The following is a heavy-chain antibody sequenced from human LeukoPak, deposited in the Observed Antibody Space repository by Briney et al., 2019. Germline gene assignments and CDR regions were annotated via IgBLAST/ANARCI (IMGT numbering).Heavy chain of an antibody. CDR1: GGSISSYY. V-gene: IGHV4-4*07. CDR2: IYTSGST. Sequence: PSETLSLTCTVSGGSISSYYWSWIRQPAGKGLEWIGRIYTSGSTKYNPSLKSRVTMSVDTSKNHFSLKLSSVTAADTAVYYCAREGYSSGWTDFDYWGQGTLVTVSS. CDR3: AREGYSSGWTDFDY. J-gene: IGHJ4*02. D-gene: IGHD6-19*01.